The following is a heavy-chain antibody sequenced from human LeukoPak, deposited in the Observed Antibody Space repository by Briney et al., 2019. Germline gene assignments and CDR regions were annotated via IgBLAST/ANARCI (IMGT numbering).Heavy chain of an antibody. CDR2: ISGSGGST. V-gene: IGHV3-23*01. D-gene: IGHD6-13*01. CDR3: AKVYSSLYYYYGMDV. CDR1: GFTFSSYA. Sequence: GGSLRLSCAASGFTFSSYAMSWVRQAPGKGLEWVSTISGSGGSTYYADSVKGRFTISRDNSKNTLYLQMNSLRAEDTAVYCCAKVYSSLYYYYGMDVWGQGTTVTVSS. J-gene: IGHJ6*02.